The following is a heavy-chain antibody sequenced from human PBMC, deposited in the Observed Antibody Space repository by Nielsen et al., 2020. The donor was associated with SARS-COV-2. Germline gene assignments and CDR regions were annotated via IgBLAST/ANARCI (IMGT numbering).Heavy chain of an antibody. CDR1: GFSFGIYS. V-gene: IGHV3-48*02. Sequence: GESLKISCRASGFSFGIYSMNWVRQAPGKGLEWVSYITSTSNTIYYADSVKGRFTISRDNADNSLYLQMDSLRDEDTAVYYCARDSPSMAARRLYYFDYWGQGTLVAVSS. CDR2: ITSTSNTI. D-gene: IGHD6-6*01. J-gene: IGHJ4*02. CDR3: ARDSPSMAARRLYYFDY.